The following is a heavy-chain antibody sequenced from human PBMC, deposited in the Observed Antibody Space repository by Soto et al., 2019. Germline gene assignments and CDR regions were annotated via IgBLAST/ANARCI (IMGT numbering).Heavy chain of an antibody. CDR3: ARPTTTDDIDLWFDP. CDR2: IFYSGST. D-gene: IGHD2-15*01. V-gene: IGHV4-39*01. Sequence: SETLSLTCNVSGGSISSSRSYWAWIRQPPGKGLEWIANIFYSGSTYYNPSLASRVTVSVDTSKNQFSLKLSSVTAADTAVYYSARPTTTDDIDLWFDPCRPVTLVPVSP. J-gene: IGHJ5*02. CDR1: GGSISSSRSY.